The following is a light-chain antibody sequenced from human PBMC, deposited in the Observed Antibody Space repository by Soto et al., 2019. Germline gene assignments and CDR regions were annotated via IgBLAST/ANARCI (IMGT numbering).Light chain of an antibody. Sequence: QSVLTQPPSTSGTPGQRVTISCSGSSSNIGSNTVNWYQHLPGTAPKLLIYSNTQRPSGVPDRFSGSKSGTSASLAVSGLQSEDEADYYCAAWDDSMNGYVFGTGNKVTVL. CDR2: SNT. CDR1: SSNIGSNT. J-gene: IGLJ1*01. V-gene: IGLV1-44*01. CDR3: AAWDDSMNGYV.